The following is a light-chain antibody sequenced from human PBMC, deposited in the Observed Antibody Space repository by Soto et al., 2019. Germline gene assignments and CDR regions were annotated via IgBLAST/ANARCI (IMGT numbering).Light chain of an antibody. CDR2: DAS. J-gene: IGKJ5*01. Sequence: EIVMTQSPATLSVSPGERATLSCRASQSIRSHLAWYQQKPGQPPRLLIYDASARATGIPARFSGSGSGTEFTLTISSLQSEDFAVYYCQKYNNWPFTFGQGTLLVMK. CDR3: QKYNNWPFT. CDR1: QSIRSH. V-gene: IGKV3-15*01.